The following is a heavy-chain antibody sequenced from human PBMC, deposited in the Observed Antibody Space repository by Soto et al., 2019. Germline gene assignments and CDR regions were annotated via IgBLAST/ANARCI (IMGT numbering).Heavy chain of an antibody. J-gene: IGHJ4*02. CDR2: ISYDGSNK. D-gene: IGHD3-22*01. Sequence: GGSLRLSCAASGSTFSSYGMHWVRQAPGKGLEWVAVISYDGSNKYYADSVKGRFTISRDNSKNTLYLQMNSLRAEDTAVYYCAKDTRNSSGFSDYWGQGTLVTVS. CDR1: GSTFSSYG. V-gene: IGHV3-30*18. CDR3: AKDTRNSSGFSDY.